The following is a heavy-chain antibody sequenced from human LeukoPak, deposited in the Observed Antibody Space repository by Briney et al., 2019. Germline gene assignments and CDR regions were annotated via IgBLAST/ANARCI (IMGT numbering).Heavy chain of an antibody. D-gene: IGHD3-10*01. V-gene: IGHV3-30-3*01. CDR1: GFTFSTYA. CDR2: ISYDGSNK. CDR3: ARTYGTGTFSDY. Sequence: GRSLRLSCAASGFTFSTYAMHWVRQAPGKGLEWVAVISYDGSNKYYADSVKGRFTISRDNANNSLYLEMNSLRAEDTAVFYCARTYGTGTFSDYWGQGTLVTVSS. J-gene: IGHJ4*02.